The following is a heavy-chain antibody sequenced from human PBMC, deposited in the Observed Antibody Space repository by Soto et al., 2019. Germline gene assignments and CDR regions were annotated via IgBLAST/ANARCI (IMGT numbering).Heavy chain of an antibody. V-gene: IGHV3-30*18. Sequence: PGGSLRLSCAASGFTFSSYGMHWVRQAPGKGLEWVAVISYDGSNKYYADSVKGRFTISRDNSKNTLYLQMNSLRAEDTAVYYCAKSFSDYSGSYLNWFDPWGQGTLVTVSS. J-gene: IGHJ5*02. CDR3: AKSFSDYSGSYLNWFDP. CDR2: ISYDGSNK. D-gene: IGHD1-26*01. CDR1: GFTFSSYG.